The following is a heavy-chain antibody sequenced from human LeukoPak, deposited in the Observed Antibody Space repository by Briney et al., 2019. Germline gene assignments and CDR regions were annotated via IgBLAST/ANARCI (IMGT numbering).Heavy chain of an antibody. CDR2: IWYDGSNK. D-gene: IGHD2-15*01. Sequence: GGSLRLXCAASGFTFSSYGMHWVRQAPGKGLEWVAVIWYDGSNKYYADSVKGRFTISRDNSKNTLYLQMNSLRAEDTAVYYCATASYCSGGSCYLLIDYWGQGTLVTVSS. V-gene: IGHV3-33*01. J-gene: IGHJ4*02. CDR3: ATASYCSGGSCYLLIDY. CDR1: GFTFSSYG.